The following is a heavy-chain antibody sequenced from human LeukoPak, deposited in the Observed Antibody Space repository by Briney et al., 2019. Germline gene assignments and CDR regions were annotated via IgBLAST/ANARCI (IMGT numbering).Heavy chain of an antibody. CDR3: ARSGRTLVWFGETMGYCDY. V-gene: IGHV1-18*01. D-gene: IGHD3-10*01. Sequence: ASVKVSCKASGYTFSSYGISWVRQAPGQGLEWMGWISAYNGNTNYAQKLQGRVTMITDTSTSTAHMELRSLRSDDTAVYYCARSGRTLVWFGETMGYCDYWGQGTLVTVSS. J-gene: IGHJ4*02. CDR1: GYTFSSYG. CDR2: ISAYNGNT.